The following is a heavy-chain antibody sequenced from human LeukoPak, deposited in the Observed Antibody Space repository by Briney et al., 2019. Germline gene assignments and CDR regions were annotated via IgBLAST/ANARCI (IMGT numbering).Heavy chain of an antibody. CDR3: ARDLLRGFDY. D-gene: IGHD2-15*01. Sequence: GGSLRLSCAASGFTFSSYAMHWVRQAPGKGLEWVAVISYDGSNKYYADSVEGRFTISRDNSKNTLYLQMNSLRAEDTAVYYCARDLLRGFDYWGQGTLVTVSS. V-gene: IGHV3-30-3*01. CDR1: GFTFSSYA. J-gene: IGHJ4*02. CDR2: ISYDGSNK.